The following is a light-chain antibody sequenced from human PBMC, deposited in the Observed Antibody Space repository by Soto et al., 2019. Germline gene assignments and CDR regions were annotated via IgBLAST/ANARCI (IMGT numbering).Light chain of an antibody. V-gene: IGKV4-1*01. J-gene: IGKJ4*01. CDR3: QQYYSTLT. CDR2: WAS. CDR1: QSVLYSSDNKNY. Sequence: DIVMTQSPDSLSVSLGERATINCKSSQSVLYSSDNKNYLAWYQQKPGQPPKLLIYWASTRDSGVPDRVSGSGSGADFTLTISSLQAEDVAVYYCQQYYSTLTFGGGTKVEIK.